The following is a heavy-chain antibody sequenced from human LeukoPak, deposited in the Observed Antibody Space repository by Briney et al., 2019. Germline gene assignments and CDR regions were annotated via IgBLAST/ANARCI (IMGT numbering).Heavy chain of an antibody. Sequence: AGGSLRLSCAAPGFTFRSYEMNWVRQAPGKRLEWLSYIGSSGRTICYADSVKGRFTISRDNAKNSLYLQMNSLRAEDTAVYYCARGFNGVVVNLDYWGQGTLVTVSS. V-gene: IGHV3-48*03. CDR3: ARGFNGVVVNLDY. J-gene: IGHJ4*02. D-gene: IGHD3-22*01. CDR1: GFTFRSYE. CDR2: IGSSGRTI.